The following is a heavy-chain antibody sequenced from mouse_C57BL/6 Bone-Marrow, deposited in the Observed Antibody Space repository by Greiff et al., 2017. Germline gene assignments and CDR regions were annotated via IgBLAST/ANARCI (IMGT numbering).Heavy chain of an antibody. J-gene: IGHJ2*01. CDR3: ARRWLLREYYFDY. CDR2: IHPNSGST. V-gene: IGHV1-64*01. CDR1: GYTFTSYW. D-gene: IGHD2-3*01. Sequence: QVQLQQPGAELVKPGASVKLSCKASGYTFTSYWMHWVKQRPGQGLEWIGMIHPNSGSTNYNEKFKSKATLTVDKSSSTAYMQLSSLTSEDSAVYYCARRWLLREYYFDYWGQGTTLTVS.